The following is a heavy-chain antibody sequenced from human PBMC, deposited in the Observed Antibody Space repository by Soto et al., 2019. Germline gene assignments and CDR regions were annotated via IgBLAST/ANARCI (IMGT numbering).Heavy chain of an antibody. V-gene: IGHV1-69*14. D-gene: IGHD2-21*02. CDR3: ARDLDYGFLGYCGGDCYLPQALYY. CDR2: IIPIFGTA. J-gene: IGHJ4*02. Sequence: QVQLVQSGAEVKKPGSSVKVSCKASGGTFSSYAISWVRQAPGQGLEWMGGIIPIFGTANYAQKFQGRVTITADKSTSTAYMELSSLRSEDTAVYYCARDLDYGFLGYCGGDCYLPQALYYWGQGTLVTVSS. CDR1: GGTFSSYA.